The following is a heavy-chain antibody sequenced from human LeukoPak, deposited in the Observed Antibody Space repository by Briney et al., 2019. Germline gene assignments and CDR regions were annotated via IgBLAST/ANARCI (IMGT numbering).Heavy chain of an antibody. D-gene: IGHD3-10*01. CDR3: ATPYYYGPGSGPRNYMDV. V-gene: IGHV5-51*01. Sequence: GESLKISCKGSGYSFTSYWIGWVRQMPGKGLEWMGIIYPGDSDTRYSPSFQGQVTISADKSISTAYLQWSSLKASDTAMYYCATPYYYGPGSGPRNYMDVWGKGTTVTVSS. CDR1: GYSFTSYW. CDR2: IYPGDSDT. J-gene: IGHJ6*03.